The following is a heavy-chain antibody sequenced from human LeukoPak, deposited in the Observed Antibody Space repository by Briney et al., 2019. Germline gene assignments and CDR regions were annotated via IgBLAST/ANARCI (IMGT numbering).Heavy chain of an antibody. CDR1: GYTFTSYD. V-gene: IGHV1-8*01. CDR2: MNPNSGNT. Sequence: ASVKVSCRASGYTFTSYDINWVRQATGQGLEWMGWMNPNSGNTGYAQKFQGRVTMTRNTSISTAYMELSSLRSEDTAVYYCARTPSNDIVVVPGQGWLDPWGQGTLVTVSS. CDR3: ARTPSNDIVVVPGQGWLDP. D-gene: IGHD2-2*01. J-gene: IGHJ5*02.